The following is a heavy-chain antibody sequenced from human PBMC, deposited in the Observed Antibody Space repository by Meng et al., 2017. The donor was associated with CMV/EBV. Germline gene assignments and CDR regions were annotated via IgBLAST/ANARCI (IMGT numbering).Heavy chain of an antibody. D-gene: IGHD1-26*01. J-gene: IGHJ4*01. Sequence: GESLKISCAASGFTFSSYAMHWVRQAPGKGLEWVAVISYDGSNKYYADSVKGRFTISRDNSKNTLYLQMNSLRAEDTAVYYCAREKVVGATVYYFDYWGHGTLVTVSS. V-gene: IGHV3-30-3*01. CDR3: AREKVVGATVYYFDY. CDR2: ISYDGSNK. CDR1: GFTFSSYA.